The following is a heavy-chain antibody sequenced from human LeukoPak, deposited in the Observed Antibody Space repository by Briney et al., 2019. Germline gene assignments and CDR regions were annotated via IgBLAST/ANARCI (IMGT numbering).Heavy chain of an antibody. D-gene: IGHD2-15*01. Sequence: PSETLSLTCTVSGYSISSGYYWGWIRQPPGKGLEWIGYIYYSGSTNYNPSLKSRVTISVDTSKNQFSLKLSSVTAADTAVYFCARDSRYCSGGNCHLRFDYWGQGILVTVSS. CDR1: GYSISSGYY. CDR3: ARDSRYCSGGNCHLRFDY. J-gene: IGHJ4*02. CDR2: IYYSGST. V-gene: IGHV4-61*01.